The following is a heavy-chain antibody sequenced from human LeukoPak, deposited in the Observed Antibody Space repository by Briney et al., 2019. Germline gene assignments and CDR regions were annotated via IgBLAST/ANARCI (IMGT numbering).Heavy chain of an antibody. D-gene: IGHD3-22*01. J-gene: IGHJ4*02. CDR1: GFTFTSYS. V-gene: IGHV5-51*01. CDR3: ARRRLYSNGYFFDF. CDR2: IYPGDSDT. Sequence: GESLKISCTASGFTFTSYSIGWVRQMPGKGLELMGIIYPGDSDTKYSPTFQGQVTISADKSISTAYLQWSSLKASDTAMYYCARRRLYSNGYFFDFWGQGTLVTVSS.